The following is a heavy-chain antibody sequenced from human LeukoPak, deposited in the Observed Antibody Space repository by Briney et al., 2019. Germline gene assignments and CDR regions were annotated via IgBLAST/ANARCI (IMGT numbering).Heavy chain of an antibody. V-gene: IGHV1-2*02. CDR3: ARDRSIAARRGYWFDP. CDR1: GYTFTSYY. D-gene: IGHD6-6*01. J-gene: IGHJ5*02. CDR2: INPNSGGT. Sequence: ASVTVSCKASGYTFTSYYMHWVRQAPGQGLEWMGWINPNSGGTNYAQKFQGRVTMTRDTSISTAYMELSRLRSDDTAVYYCARDRSIAARRGYWFDPWGQGTLVTVSS.